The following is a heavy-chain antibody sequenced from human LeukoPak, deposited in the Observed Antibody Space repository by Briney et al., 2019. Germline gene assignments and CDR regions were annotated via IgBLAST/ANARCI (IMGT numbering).Heavy chain of an antibody. CDR3: AREGGFGYDDAFDT. V-gene: IGHV3-48*03. J-gene: IGHJ3*02. CDR2: ISGSGSSI. D-gene: IGHD3-16*02. Sequence: PGGSLRLYCTASGFTLSTSEMKWVRQASGIGLEWISYISGSGSSIFYADSLQGRFTVSRDNAKNSVYLQMNSLRAEDTAVYYCAREGGFGYDDAFDTWGHGTTVTVSS. CDR1: GFTLSTSE.